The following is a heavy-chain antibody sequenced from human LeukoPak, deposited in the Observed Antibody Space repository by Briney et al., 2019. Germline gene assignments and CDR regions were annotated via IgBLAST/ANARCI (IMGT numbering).Heavy chain of an antibody. D-gene: IGHD3-10*01. CDR3: ARHFDHVGSGIYEY. CDR1: GGSISSNY. V-gene: IGHV4-59*08. J-gene: IGHJ4*02. CDR2: IYYSGYT. Sequence: SETLSLTCTASGGSISSNYWSWIRQPPGKGLEWIGYIYYSGYTNYNPSLKSRVTISVDTSNNQFSLKLSSVTAADTAVYYCARHFDHVGSGIYEYWGQGTLVTVSS.